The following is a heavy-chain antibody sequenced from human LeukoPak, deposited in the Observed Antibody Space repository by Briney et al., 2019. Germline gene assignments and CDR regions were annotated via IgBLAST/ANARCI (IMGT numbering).Heavy chain of an antibody. CDR2: ISTSGSTT. Sequence: GGSLRLSCAASGFTFSDYEINWVRQAPGKGLEWVSCISTSGSTTYYADSVKGRFTISRDNTKNSLFLQMNTLTVEDTAVYYCARGALHVFDYWGQGTPVTVSS. CDR3: ARGALHVFDY. J-gene: IGHJ4*02. D-gene: IGHD3-10*02. V-gene: IGHV3-48*03. CDR1: GFTFSDYE.